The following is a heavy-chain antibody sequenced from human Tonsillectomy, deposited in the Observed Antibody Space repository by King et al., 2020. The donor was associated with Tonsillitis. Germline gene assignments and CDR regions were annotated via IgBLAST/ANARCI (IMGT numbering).Heavy chain of an antibody. CDR3: ARGGQQLTPGGWFDP. Sequence: VQLQQWGAGLLKPSETLSLTCAVSGGSFSGYYWSWIRQPPGKGLEWIGEINHSGSTNYNPSLKSRVTISVDTSKNQFSLKLSSVTAADTAVYYCARGGQQLTPGGWFDPWGQGTLVTVSS. J-gene: IGHJ5*02. CDR2: INHSGST. V-gene: IGHV4-34*01. CDR1: GGSFSGYY. D-gene: IGHD6-13*01.